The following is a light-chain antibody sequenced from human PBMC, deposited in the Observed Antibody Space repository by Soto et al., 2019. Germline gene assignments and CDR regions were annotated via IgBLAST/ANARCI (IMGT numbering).Light chain of an antibody. Sequence: EIVLTQSPGTLSLSPGERATLSCRATETVSSSYLAWYQQKPGQAPGLLIYGASSRATGIPDRFSGSGSGTDFTLTIRRLEPEDFAVYYCKQYGTSPQTFGPGTKVDI. CDR2: GAS. J-gene: IGKJ3*01. V-gene: IGKV3-20*01. CDR3: KQYGTSPQT. CDR1: ETVSSSY.